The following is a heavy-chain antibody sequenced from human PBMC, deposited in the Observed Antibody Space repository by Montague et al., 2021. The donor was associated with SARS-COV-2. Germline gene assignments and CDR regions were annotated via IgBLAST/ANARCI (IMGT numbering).Heavy chain of an antibody. CDR2: IHSNGDT. Sequence: SETLSLTCTVSGGSISTYPWGWIRQPAGKALEWIGRIHSNGDTTYNPSLKSRVTMSVDTSKNQFSLKMTSVTAADTAMYYCARGSGHYYSPFDNWGQGTLVTVSS. D-gene: IGHD2-15*01. CDR3: ARGSGHYYSPFDN. V-gene: IGHV4-4*07. CDR1: GGSISTYP. J-gene: IGHJ4*02.